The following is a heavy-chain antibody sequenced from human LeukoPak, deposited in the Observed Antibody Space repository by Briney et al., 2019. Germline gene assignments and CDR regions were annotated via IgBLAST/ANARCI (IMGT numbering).Heavy chain of an antibody. CDR3: ARVVRFAGSYYMDV. J-gene: IGHJ6*03. V-gene: IGHV1-69*05. CDR1: GGTFSSYA. Sequence: GALVKVSCKASGGTFSSYAISWVRQAPGQGPEWMGGIIPIFGTANYAQKFQGRVTITTDESTSTAYMELRSLRSEDTAVYYCARVVRFAGSYYMDVWGKGTTVTVSS. D-gene: IGHD3-16*01. CDR2: IIPIFGTA.